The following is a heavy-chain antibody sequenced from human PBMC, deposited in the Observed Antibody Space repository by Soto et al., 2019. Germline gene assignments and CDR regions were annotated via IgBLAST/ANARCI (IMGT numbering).Heavy chain of an antibody. CDR1: GFTFSSYG. CDR2: ISYDGSNK. J-gene: IGHJ6*03. D-gene: IGHD3-3*01. CDR3: AKVYYDFWYYYYMDV. Sequence: SLRLSCAASGFTFSSYGMHWVRQAPGKGLEWVAVISYDGSNKYYADSVKGRFTISRDNSKNTLYLQMNSLRAEDTAVYYCAKVYYDFWYYYYMDVWGKGTTVTVSS. V-gene: IGHV3-30*18.